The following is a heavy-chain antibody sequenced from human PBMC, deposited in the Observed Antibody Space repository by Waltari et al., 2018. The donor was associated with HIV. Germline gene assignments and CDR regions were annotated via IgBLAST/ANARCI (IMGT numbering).Heavy chain of an antibody. V-gene: IGHV5-51*01. J-gene: IGHJ3*01. CDR2: IDPGDTVI. CDR3: ARLGGGHCTATSCPRPLDV. CDR1: GYSFSTSW. Sequence: EVQLVQSGAEVKRPGESLEISCQGYGYSFSTSWIGWVRQLPGKGLEWRGIIDPGDTVIKYGLSSQGQVIISVYKSLSTVYPQWNFVKASDTARYDCARLGGGHCTATSCPRPLDVGGQGTMVTVAS. D-gene: IGHD2-8*02.